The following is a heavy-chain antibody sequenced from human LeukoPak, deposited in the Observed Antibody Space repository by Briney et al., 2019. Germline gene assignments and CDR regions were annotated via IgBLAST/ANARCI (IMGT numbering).Heavy chain of an antibody. Sequence: SETLSLTCAVYGGSFSGYYWSWIRQPPGKGLEWIGEINHSGSTNYNPSLTSRVTISVDTSKNQFSLKLSSVTAADTAVYYCARVDWNDDDAFDIWGQGTMVTVSS. V-gene: IGHV4-34*01. J-gene: IGHJ3*02. CDR3: ARVDWNDDDAFDI. CDR1: GGSFSGYY. D-gene: IGHD1-1*01. CDR2: INHSGST.